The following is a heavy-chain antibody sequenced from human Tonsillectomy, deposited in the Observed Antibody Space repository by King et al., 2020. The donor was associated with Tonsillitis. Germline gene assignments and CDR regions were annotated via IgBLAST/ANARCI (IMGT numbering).Heavy chain of an antibody. D-gene: IGHD5-24*01. CDR1: GGSISSGDSY. CDR3: ARQGSYNYYFDY. Sequence: QLQESGPGLVKPSQTLSLTCTVSGGSISSGDSYWSWIRPPPGDGLEWIGYIYYSANTYYNPSLQSRVTISVDTSKNQFSLELTSVTAADTAVYYCARQGSYNYYFDYWGQGTLVTVSS. CDR2: IYYSANT. V-gene: IGHV4-30-4*01. J-gene: IGHJ4*02.